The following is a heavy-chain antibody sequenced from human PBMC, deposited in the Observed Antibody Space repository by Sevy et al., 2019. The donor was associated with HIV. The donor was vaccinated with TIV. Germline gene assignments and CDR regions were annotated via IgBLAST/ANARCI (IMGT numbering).Heavy chain of an antibody. CDR3: ARFLSTSYYYYHAMDV. CDR1: GYTFTTYD. J-gene: IGHJ6*02. CDR2: MNPNSGNT. D-gene: IGHD2-2*01. Sequence: ASVKVSSKASGYTFTTYDINWVRQATGQGLEWMGWMNPNSGNTGYAQKFQGRVTMTRNTSIETAYMELSSLRSEDTAVYYCARFLSTSYYYYHAMDVWGQGTTVTVSS. V-gene: IGHV1-8*01.